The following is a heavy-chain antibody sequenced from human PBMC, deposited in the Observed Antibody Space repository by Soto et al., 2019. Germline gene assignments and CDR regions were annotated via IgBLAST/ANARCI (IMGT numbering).Heavy chain of an antibody. CDR1: GYSFTSYW. CDR3: ARGDRYNWNYRSTYYYYGMDV. D-gene: IGHD1-7*01. Sequence: PGESLKISCKGSGYSFTSYWIGWVRQMPGKGLEWMGIIYPGDSDTRNSPSFQGQVTTSADKSISTAYLQWSSLKASDTAMYYCARGDRYNWNYRSTYYYYGMDVWGQGTTVTVSS. CDR2: IYPGDSDT. J-gene: IGHJ6*02. V-gene: IGHV5-51*01.